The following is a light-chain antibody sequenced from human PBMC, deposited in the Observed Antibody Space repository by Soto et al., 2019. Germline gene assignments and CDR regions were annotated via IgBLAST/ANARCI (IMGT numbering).Light chain of an antibody. Sequence: EIVLTQSPGTLSLSPGERATLSCRASQSVSSIYLAWYQQKPGQAPRLLIYGASDRATGIPDRFSGSGSGTDFTLTISRLEPEDFAVYYCQQYGGSPITFGQGTRLEIK. CDR2: GAS. CDR3: QQYGGSPIT. CDR1: QSVSSIY. J-gene: IGKJ5*01. V-gene: IGKV3-20*01.